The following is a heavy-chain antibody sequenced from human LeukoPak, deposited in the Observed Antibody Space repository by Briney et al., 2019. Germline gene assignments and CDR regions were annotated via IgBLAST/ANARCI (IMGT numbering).Heavy chain of an antibody. V-gene: IGHV3-7*01. CDR1: GFIFSRNW. CDR2: IKQDGSEK. J-gene: IGHJ3*02. Sequence: GGSLRLSCAASGFIFSRNWMSWVRQAPGKGLEWVANIKQDGSEKYYVDSVKGRFTISRDNAKNSLYLQMNSLRAEDTAVYYCAKERDTAVVTAFDIWGQGTMVIVSS. D-gene: IGHD5-18*01. CDR3: AKERDTAVVTAFDI.